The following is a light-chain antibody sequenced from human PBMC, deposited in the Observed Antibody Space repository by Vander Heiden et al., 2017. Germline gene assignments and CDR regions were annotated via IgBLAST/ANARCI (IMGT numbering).Light chain of an antibody. CDR1: QSVSSY. CDR3: QQRSNWPLT. CDR2: DAS. J-gene: IGKJ4*01. V-gene: IGKV3-11*01. Sequence: IVLTPPPATPSLSPGERATLSCRASQSVSSYLAWYQQKPGQAPRLLIYDASNRATGIPARFSGSGSGTDFTLTISCLEPEDFAVYYCQQRSNWPLTFGGGTKVEIK.